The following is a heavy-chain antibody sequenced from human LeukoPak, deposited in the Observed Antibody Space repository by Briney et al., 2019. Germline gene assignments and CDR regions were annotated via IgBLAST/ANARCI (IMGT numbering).Heavy chain of an antibody. CDR2: IWYDGSNK. V-gene: IGHV3-33*08. J-gene: IGHJ4*02. CDR1: GFPFSSFA. Sequence: GGSLRLSCAASGFPFSSFAMSWVRQAPGKGLEWVAVIWYDGSNKYYADSVKGRFTISRDNSKNTLYLQMNSLRAEDTAVYYCARDPRKYYYDSSVLDYWGQGTLVTVSS. D-gene: IGHD3-22*01. CDR3: ARDPRKYYYDSSVLDY.